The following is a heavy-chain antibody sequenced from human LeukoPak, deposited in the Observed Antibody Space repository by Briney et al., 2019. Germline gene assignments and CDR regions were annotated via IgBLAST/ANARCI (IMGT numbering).Heavy chain of an antibody. J-gene: IGHJ4*02. CDR1: GGSISSYY. V-gene: IGHV4-59*01. CDR3: ARSPPRSPVRGVTTFDY. Sequence: PSETLSLTCTVSGGSISSYYWSWIRQPPGKGLERIGYIYYSGSTNYNPSLKSRVTISVDTSKNQFSLKLSSVTAADTAVYYCARSPPRSPVRGVTTFDYWGQGTLVTVSS. D-gene: IGHD3-10*02. CDR2: IYYSGST.